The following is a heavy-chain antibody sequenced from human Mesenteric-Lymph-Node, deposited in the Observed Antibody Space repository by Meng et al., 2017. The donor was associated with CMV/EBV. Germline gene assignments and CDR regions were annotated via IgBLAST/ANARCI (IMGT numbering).Heavy chain of an antibody. J-gene: IGHJ6*02. CDR3: ARDLTVGTYYGMDV. CDR1: GFTFSSYS. CDR2: ISGSGSYI. V-gene: IGHV3-21*01. Sequence: GESLKISCGASGFTFSSYSMNWVRQTPEKGLEWVSSISGSGSYINYADSVKGRFTISRDNGKNSLYLQMNSLRAEDTAVYYCARDLTVGTYYGMDVWGQGTTVTVSS. D-gene: IGHD1-14*01.